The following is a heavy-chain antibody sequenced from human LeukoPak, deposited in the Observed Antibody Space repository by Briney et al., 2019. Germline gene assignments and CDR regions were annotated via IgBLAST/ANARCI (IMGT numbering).Heavy chain of an antibody. CDR3: ARGGGLDV. D-gene: IGHD3-16*01. J-gene: IGHJ6*02. CDR2: INHNGNVN. V-gene: IGHV3-7*03. Sequence: GGSLRLSCAASGFSFSNYWMNWARQAPGKGLEWVASINHNGNVNYYVDSVKGRFTISRDNAKNSLYLQMSNLRAEDTAVYFCARGGGLDVWGQGATVTVSS. CDR1: GFSFSNYW.